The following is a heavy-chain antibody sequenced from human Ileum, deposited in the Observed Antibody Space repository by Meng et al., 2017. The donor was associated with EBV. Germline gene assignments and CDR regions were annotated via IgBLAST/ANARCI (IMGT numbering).Heavy chain of an antibody. Sequence: HLQGAGPALVVPPGTPSYPSVVLGASTRRHRWWGWARKPQPTGPEWIGEIFLVGTGNYNPSLKSRVTISMDTAKNQISLGLTSVTAADTAVYYCAARVGGSYSGFNLWGQGTLVTVSS. V-gene: IGHV4-4*03. CDR3: AARVGGSYSGFNL. D-gene: IGHD1-26*01. CDR1: GASTRRHRW. J-gene: IGHJ5*02. CDR2: IFLVGTG.